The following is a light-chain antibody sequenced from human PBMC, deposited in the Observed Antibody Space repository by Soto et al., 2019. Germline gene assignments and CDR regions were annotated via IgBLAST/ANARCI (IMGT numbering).Light chain of an antibody. V-gene: IGKV3-15*01. J-gene: IGKJ1*01. CDR3: QQYQNWPPWT. Sequence: EIVMTQSPATLSLSPGERATLSCRASQSVNSNLAWYQQKPGQSPRLLIHGASTRSTGIPARFSGSGSGTEFTLTISSLQSEDFAVYYCQQYQNWPPWTFGQGTKVEF. CDR2: GAS. CDR1: QSVNSN.